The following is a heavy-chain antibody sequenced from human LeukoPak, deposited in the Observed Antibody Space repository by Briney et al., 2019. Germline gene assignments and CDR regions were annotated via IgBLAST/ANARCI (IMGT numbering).Heavy chain of an antibody. Sequence: ASVRVSCKASGFTFIDYGISWVRQAPGQGLEWMGWISPYNGNTNYAQKVQDRVTMTTDTSTSTAYMELRSLRSDDTAVYYCARESTTFDYRGQGTLVTVSS. J-gene: IGHJ4*02. V-gene: IGHV1-18*04. CDR3: ARESTTFDY. CDR2: ISPYNGNT. CDR1: GFTFIDYG. D-gene: IGHD1-1*01.